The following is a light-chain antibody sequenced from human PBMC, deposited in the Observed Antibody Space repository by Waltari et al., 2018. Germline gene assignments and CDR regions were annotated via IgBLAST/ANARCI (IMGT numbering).Light chain of an antibody. CDR2: AVS. V-gene: IGLV2-14*01. J-gene: IGLJ2*01. CDR1: SNDAGGHNS. Sequence: QSALPQPASVSGSPGQSVTIFCAGTSNDAGGHNSVSWYQEHPGQAPRVIIYAVSERPSGVSDRFSGSKSGNTASLTISGLQAEDEADYYCSSQSSNDVVLFGGGTKLTVL. CDR3: SSQSSNDVVL.